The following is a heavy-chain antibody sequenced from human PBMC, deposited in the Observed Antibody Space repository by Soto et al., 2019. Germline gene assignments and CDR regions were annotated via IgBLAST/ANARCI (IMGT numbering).Heavy chain of an antibody. V-gene: IGHV4-31*03. CDR3: AKSPSYYYDLGPTPPDAFDI. D-gene: IGHD3-22*01. CDR2: IYYSGST. CDR1: AGSLSSRGYY. J-gene: IGHJ3*02. Sequence: SETLSLTCTVSAGSLSSRGYYWIWIRQHPGKGLEWIGYIYYSGSTYYNPSLKSRVTISVDTSKNQFSLKLSSVTAADTAVYYCAKSPSYYYDLGPTPPDAFDIWGQGTMVT.